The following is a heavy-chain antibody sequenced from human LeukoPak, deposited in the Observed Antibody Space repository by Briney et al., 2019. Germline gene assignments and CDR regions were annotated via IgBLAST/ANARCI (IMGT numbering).Heavy chain of an antibody. D-gene: IGHD2-2*02. J-gene: IGHJ4*02. CDR2: IYTSGST. Sequence: SETLSLTCTVSGGSISSGSYYWSLIRQPAGKGLEWIGRIYTSGSTNYNPSLKSRVTISVDTSKNQFSLKLSSVTAADTAVYYCAREHCGSTSCYTNGGFDYWGQGTLVTVSS. V-gene: IGHV4-61*02. CDR1: GGSISSGSYY. CDR3: AREHCGSTSCYTNGGFDY.